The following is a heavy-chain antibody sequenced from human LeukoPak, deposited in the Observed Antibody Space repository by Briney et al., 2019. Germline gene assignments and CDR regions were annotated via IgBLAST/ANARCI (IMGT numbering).Heavy chain of an antibody. CDR3: ARSRWIPQYYFDY. J-gene: IGHJ4*02. Sequence: NLGESLKISCKSSGYNFSCYWIGWVRPIPGKGLGWMGIIYPGDSDTRYSASFQGQVTISTDKSISNAYLQGSRLKASDTAMYYCARSRWIPQYYFDYWGKGTLVTVSS. V-gene: IGHV5-51*01. CDR2: IYPGDSDT. D-gene: IGHD5-18*01. CDR1: GYNFSCYW.